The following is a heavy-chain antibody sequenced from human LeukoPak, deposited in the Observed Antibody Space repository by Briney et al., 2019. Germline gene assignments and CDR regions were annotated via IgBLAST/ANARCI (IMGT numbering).Heavy chain of an antibody. J-gene: IGHJ4*02. CDR1: GYTFTGYY. V-gene: IGHV1-2*02. CDR3: ARDVGEYCSSTNCYASHF. CDR2: INPHSGGT. D-gene: IGHD2-2*01. Sequence: ASVKVSCKASGYTFTGYYIHWVRQAPGQGLEWMGWINPHSGGTNYAQKFQGGVTMTRDTSITTAYMELSSLRSDDTAVYYCARDVGEYCSSTNCYASHFWGQGTLVTVSS.